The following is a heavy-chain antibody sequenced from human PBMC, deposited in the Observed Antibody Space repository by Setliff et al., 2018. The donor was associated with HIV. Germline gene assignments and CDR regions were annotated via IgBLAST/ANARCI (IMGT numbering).Heavy chain of an antibody. J-gene: IGHJ4*02. D-gene: IGHD3-10*01. V-gene: IGHV1-46*03. CDR1: GYTFTTSY. CDR3: ARASPAPRAYGSGSYLAW. CDR2: INPDVGHT. Sequence: ASVKVSCKASGYTFTTSYIHWVRQAPGQGLEWMGIINPDVGHTIYAQKFQGRVTMTRDTSTTTAYMDLSSLRSEDTALYYCARASPAPRAYGSGSYLAWWGLVTLVTVSS.